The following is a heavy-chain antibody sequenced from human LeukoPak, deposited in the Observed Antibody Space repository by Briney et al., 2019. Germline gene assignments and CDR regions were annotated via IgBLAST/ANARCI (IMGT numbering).Heavy chain of an antibody. CDR2: INPNSGGT. D-gene: IGHD3-3*01. CDR3: ARVLQPYSVLRFLEWSYYFDY. CDR1: GYTFTGYY. J-gene: IGHJ4*02. V-gene: IGHV1-2*02. Sequence: ASVKVSCEASGYTFTGYYMHWVRQAPGQGLVWMGWINPNSGGTNYAQKFQGRVTMTRDTSISTAYMELSRLRSDDTAVYYCARVLQPYSVLRFLEWSYYFDYWGQGTLVTVSS.